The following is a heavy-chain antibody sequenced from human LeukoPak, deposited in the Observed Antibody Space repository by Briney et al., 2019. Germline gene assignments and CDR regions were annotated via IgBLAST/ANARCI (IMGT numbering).Heavy chain of an antibody. V-gene: IGHV3-7*01. CDR1: GFTFSNYW. J-gene: IGHJ4*02. CDR2: IKQDGSEI. CDR3: ARVTRWEDSGSYYRAFDY. Sequence: GGSLRLSCVVSGFTFSNYWMTWVRQAPGKGLEWVANIKQDGSEINYVDSVKGRFTVSRDNAKNSLYLQMSSLRVEDTAVYYCARVTRWEDSGSYYRAFDYWGQGTLVAVSS. D-gene: IGHD3-10*01.